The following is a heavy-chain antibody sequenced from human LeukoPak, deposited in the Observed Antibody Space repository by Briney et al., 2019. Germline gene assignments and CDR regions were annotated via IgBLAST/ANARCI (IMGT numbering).Heavy chain of an antibody. CDR2: IVPIFGST. CDR3: AREPGGVRRYFDY. D-gene: IGHD1-26*01. V-gene: IGHV1-69*06. J-gene: IGHJ4*02. Sequence: SVKVSCKASGGNLGNYAISWVRQAPGQGLEWMGRIVPIFGSTNFAQKFQDRLTIAADKATNTLYLELTNLRSDHTAVYYCAREPGGVRRYFDYWDQGTLVTVSS. CDR1: GGNLGNYA.